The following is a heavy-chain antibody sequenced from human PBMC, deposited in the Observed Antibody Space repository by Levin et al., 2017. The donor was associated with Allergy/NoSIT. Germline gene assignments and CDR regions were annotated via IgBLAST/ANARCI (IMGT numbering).Heavy chain of an antibody. Sequence: PLASVKVSCKASGYTFSTYGLTWVRQAPGQGLEWMAWINPYNGNTNFAQKLQGRVSVTTDTSTATVYMEVRSLRSDDTAVYYCARISVVSGSSRFDHWGQGTLVTVSS. CDR3: ARISVVSGSSRFDH. CDR2: INPYNGNT. V-gene: IGHV1-18*01. D-gene: IGHD5/OR15-5a*01. CDR1: GYTFSTYG. J-gene: IGHJ4*02.